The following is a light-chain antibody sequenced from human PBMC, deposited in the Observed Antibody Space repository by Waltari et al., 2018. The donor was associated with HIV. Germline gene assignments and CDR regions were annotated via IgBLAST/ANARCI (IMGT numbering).Light chain of an antibody. CDR3: HSYDSDNQI. J-gene: IGLJ2*01. Sequence: NFMLTQPHSVSDSPGKTVTISCTRNSGPIASHSVQWYQRRPGSSPTTVIFDHSQRPSGVSDRFSASIDTSSNSASLTIVGLKTEDEGDFFCHSYDSDNQIFGGGTKLTVL. CDR1: SGPIASHS. CDR2: DHS. V-gene: IGLV6-57*01.